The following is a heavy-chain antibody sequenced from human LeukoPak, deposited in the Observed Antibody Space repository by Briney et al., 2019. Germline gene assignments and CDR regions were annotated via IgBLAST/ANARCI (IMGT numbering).Heavy chain of an antibody. CDR2: INPNSGGT. D-gene: IGHD1-14*01. V-gene: IGHV1-2*02. Sequence: GASVMVSCKASGYTFTGYYMHWVRQAPGQGLEWMRWINPNSGGTNYAQKFQGRVTMTRDTSISTAYMELSRLRSDDTAVYYCARGSRVGIVTGSDYWGQGTLVTVSS. CDR1: GYTFTGYY. J-gene: IGHJ4*02. CDR3: ARGSRVGIVTGSDY.